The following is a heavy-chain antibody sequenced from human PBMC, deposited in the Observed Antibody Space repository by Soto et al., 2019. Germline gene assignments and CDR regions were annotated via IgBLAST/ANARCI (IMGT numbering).Heavy chain of an antibody. J-gene: IGHJ4*02. CDR2: ISSSSSTI. CDR3: ARDRSSITIFGVVQKNLFDY. CDR1: GFTFSSYS. Sequence: GGSLRLSCAASGFTFSSYSMNWVRQAPGKGLEWVSYISSSSSTIYYADSVKGRFTISRDNAKNSLYLQMNSLRDEDTAVYYCARDRSSITIFGVVQKNLFDYWGQGTLVTVSS. D-gene: IGHD3-3*01. V-gene: IGHV3-48*02.